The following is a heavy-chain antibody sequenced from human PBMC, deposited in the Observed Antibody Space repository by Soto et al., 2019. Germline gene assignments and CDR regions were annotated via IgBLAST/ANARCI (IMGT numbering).Heavy chain of an antibody. CDR3: AGARRPFYFDY. CDR2: VYYTGST. CDR1: GGSISGSY. Sequence: SETLSLTCSVSGGSISGSYWSWIRQSPGKGLEWLGYVYYTGSTNYSPSLRSRVSISVDTSKNEFSLRLSSVTAEDTAVYYCAGARRPFYFDYWGQGTLVTVSS. D-gene: IGHD6-6*01. J-gene: IGHJ4*02. V-gene: IGHV4-59*01.